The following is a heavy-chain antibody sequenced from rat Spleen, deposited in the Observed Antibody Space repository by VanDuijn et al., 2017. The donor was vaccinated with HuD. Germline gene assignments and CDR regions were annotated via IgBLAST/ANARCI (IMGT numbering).Heavy chain of an antibody. Sequence: EVQLKESGPGLVQPSQTLSLTCTVSGFSLTGYSVHWVRQPPGKGLEWVGVMWSDGRTAYNSALTSRLSITRDTSKSQLFLKMNSLQSEDTAIYYCTREELYYGLLIRFAYWGQGTLVIVSS. J-gene: IGHJ3*01. D-gene: IGHD1-6*01. V-gene: IGHV2S63*01. CDR1: GFSLTGYS. CDR2: MWSDGRT. CDR3: TREELYYGLLIRFAY.